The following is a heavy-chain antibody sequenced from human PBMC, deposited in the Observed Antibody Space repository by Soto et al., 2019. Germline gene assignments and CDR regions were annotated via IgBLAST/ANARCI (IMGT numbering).Heavy chain of an antibody. J-gene: IGHJ6*02. CDR2: ISAYNGNT. V-gene: IGHV1-18*04. CDR1: GYTFTSYG. Sequence: QVQLVQSGAEVKKPGASVKVSCKASGYTFTSYGISWVRQAPGQGLEWMGWISAYNGNTNYAQKLQGRVTMTTDTSMSTAYMELRSLRSADTAVYYCARETKVVVVAATWAYYYYGMAVWGQGTTVTVSS. CDR3: ARETKVVVVAATWAYYYYGMAV. D-gene: IGHD2-15*01.